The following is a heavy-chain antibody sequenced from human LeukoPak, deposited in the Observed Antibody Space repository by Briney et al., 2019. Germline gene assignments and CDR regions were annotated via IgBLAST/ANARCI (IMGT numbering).Heavy chain of an antibody. D-gene: IGHD3-9*01. CDR3: TRDLMDYDVSTGLHHYYMDV. CDR1: GFTLSSYW. CDR2: NNGVGRNI. Sequence: PGGSLRLSCVASGFTLSSYWMHWVRQDPRKGLEWVSRNNGVGRNINYADSVRGRFTISRDNAKNTLYLQMNTLRVEDTAVYYCTRDLMDYDVSTGLHHYYMDVWGQGTTVTVSS. V-gene: IGHV3-74*01. J-gene: IGHJ6*02.